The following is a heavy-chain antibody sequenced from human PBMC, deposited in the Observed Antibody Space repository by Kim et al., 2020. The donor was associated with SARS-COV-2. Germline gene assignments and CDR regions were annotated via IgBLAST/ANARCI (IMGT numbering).Heavy chain of an antibody. CDR2: ISYDGSNK. CDR3: ARDDIVVVPSYMGYYFDY. D-gene: IGHD2-2*01. CDR1: GFTFSSYA. J-gene: IGHJ4*02. Sequence: GGSLRLSCAASGFTFSSYAMLWVRQAPGKGLEWVAVISYDGSNKYYADSVKGRFTISRDNSKNTLYLQMNSLRAEDTAVYYCARDDIVVVPSYMGYYFDYWGQGTLVTVSS. V-gene: IGHV3-30-3*01.